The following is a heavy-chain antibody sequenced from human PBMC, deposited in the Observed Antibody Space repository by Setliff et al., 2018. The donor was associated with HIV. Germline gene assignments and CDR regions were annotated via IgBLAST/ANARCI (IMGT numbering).Heavy chain of an antibody. CDR3: ARVLEDDSLTEYYFDY. J-gene: IGHJ4*02. V-gene: IGHV4-31*03. D-gene: IGHD3-9*01. CDR2: IYYSGST. Sequence: SETLSLTCTVSGGSISSGGYYWSWIRQHPGKGLEWIGYIYYSGSTYYNPSLKSRVTISVDTSKNQFSLKLSAVTAADTAVYYCARVLEDDSLTEYYFDYWGQGTLVTVSS. CDR1: GGSISSGGYY.